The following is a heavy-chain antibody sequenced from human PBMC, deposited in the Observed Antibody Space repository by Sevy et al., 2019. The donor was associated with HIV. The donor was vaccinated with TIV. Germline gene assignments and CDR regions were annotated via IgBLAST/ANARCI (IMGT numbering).Heavy chain of an antibody. V-gene: IGHV4-61*01. CDR3: AREIYFYENSGFYYFDS. CDR2: VSYSGRT. Sequence: LSLTCNVSVASVSSGKYYWTWIRQPPGKDLEWIGHVSYSGRTNYNPSLKSRVTISEDTSKNQFSLSLNSVTAADTATYYCAREIYFYENSGFYYFDSWGLGILVTVSS. D-gene: IGHD3-22*01. CDR1: VASVSSGKYY. J-gene: IGHJ4*02.